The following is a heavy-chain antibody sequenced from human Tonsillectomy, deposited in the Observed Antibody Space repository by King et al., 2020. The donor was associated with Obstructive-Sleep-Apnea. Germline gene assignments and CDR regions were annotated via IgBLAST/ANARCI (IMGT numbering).Heavy chain of an antibody. CDR3: ARGSYSSSWYWFDP. J-gene: IGHJ5*02. V-gene: IGHV4-59*01. CDR2: IYYSWST. Sequence: QLQESGPGLVKPSETLSLTCSVSGGSISRYYFSWIRQPPGKGLEWVGYIYYSWSTNYNPSLKSRVTISVDTSKKPFSLKLSSVSATDTAVYYCARGSYSSSWYWFDPWGQGTLVTVSS. D-gene: IGHD6-13*01. CDR1: GGSISRYY.